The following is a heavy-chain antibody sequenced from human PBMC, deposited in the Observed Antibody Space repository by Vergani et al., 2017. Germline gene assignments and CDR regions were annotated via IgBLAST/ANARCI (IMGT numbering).Heavy chain of an antibody. J-gene: IGHJ4*02. CDR3: AQITGWLQLTPRVDY. D-gene: IGHD5-24*01. CDR2: IYTSGST. V-gene: IGHV4-61*02. Sequence: QVQLQESGPGLVKPSQTLSLTCTVSGGSISSGSYYWSWIRQPAGKGLEWIGRIYTSGSTNYNPSLKSRVTISVDTSKNQFSLKLSSVTAADTAVYYCAQITGWLQLTPRVDYWGQGTLVTVSS. CDR1: GGSISSGSYY.